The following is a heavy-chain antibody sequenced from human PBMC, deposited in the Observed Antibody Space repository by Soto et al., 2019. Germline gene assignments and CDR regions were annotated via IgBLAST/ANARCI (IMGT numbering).Heavy chain of an antibody. V-gene: IGHV4-39*01. CDR2: IYYSGST. D-gene: IGHD2-2*03. CDR1: GGSISSSSYY. J-gene: IGHJ4*02. Sequence: SETLSLTCTVSGGSISSSSYYWGWIRQPPGKGLEWIGSIYYSGSTYYNPSLKSRVTISVDTSKNQFSLKLSSVTAADTAVYYCVRLVLDIVVVPAAMEEDYFDYWGQGTLVTVSS. CDR3: VRLVLDIVVVPAAMEEDYFDY.